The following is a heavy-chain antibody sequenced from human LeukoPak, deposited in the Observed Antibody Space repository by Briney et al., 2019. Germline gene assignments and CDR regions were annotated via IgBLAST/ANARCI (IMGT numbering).Heavy chain of an antibody. J-gene: IGHJ3*02. V-gene: IGHV4-4*02. CDR1: GGSISSSNW. CDR2: IYHSGST. Sequence: SETLSLTCAVSGGSISSSNWWSWVRQPPGKGLEWIGEIYHSGSTYYNPSLKSRVTISVDRSKNQFSLKLSSVTAADTAVYYCARAGVVVPGDAFDIWGQGTMVTVSS. D-gene: IGHD2-2*01. CDR3: ARAGVVVPGDAFDI.